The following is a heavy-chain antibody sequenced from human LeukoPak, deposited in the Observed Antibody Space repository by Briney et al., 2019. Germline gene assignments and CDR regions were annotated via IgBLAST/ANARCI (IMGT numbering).Heavy chain of an antibody. CDR3: ASRSSSWSPDWFDP. J-gene: IGHJ5*02. D-gene: IGHD6-13*01. V-gene: IGHV3-21*01. CDR2: ISGDSRYI. CDR1: GFTFSSYS. Sequence: GGSLRLSCAASGFTFSSYSMNWVRQAPGKGLEWVSAISGDSRYIYYADSVRGRFTISRDNAENSLYLQMNSLRAEDTAVYYCASRSSSWSPDWFDPWGQGTLVTVSS.